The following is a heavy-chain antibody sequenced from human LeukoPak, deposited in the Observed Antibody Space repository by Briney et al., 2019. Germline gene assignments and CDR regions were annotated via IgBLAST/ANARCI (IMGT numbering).Heavy chain of an antibody. Sequence: GGSLRLSCAASGFTLRSYAMSWVRQAPGKGLEWVSSISGSGDSTYNADSVKGRFTISRDNSKNTLYLQMNSLRAEDTAVYYCAKDRYNSGWGYFDYWGQGTLVTVSS. CDR2: ISGSGDST. V-gene: IGHV3-23*01. CDR1: GFTLRSYA. CDR3: AKDRYNSGWGYFDY. J-gene: IGHJ4*02. D-gene: IGHD6-19*01.